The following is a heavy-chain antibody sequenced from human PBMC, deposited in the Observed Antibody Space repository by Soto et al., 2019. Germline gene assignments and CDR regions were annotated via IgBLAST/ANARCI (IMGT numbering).Heavy chain of an antibody. J-gene: IGHJ4*02. CDR2: IHQSGDT. CDR3: ATRTSVFGIVTFY. D-gene: IGHD3-16*01. CDR1: GDSVSNGNW. V-gene: IGHV4-4*01. Sequence: QVQLKESGPGLVTPWGTLSLTCAVSGDSVSNGNWWCWVRQPPGRGLEWVGEIHQSGDTNYNPSLKSRVTVSADRSNNQYSLRLNSVTAADTAMYCCATRTSVFGIVTFYWGQGILVTVSS.